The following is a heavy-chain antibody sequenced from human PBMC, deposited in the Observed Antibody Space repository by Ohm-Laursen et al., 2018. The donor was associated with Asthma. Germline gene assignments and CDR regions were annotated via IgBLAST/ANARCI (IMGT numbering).Heavy chain of an antibody. J-gene: IGHJ3*02. Sequence: ESLRISCKGSGYSFTSYWISWVRQMPGKGLEWMGIIYPGDSDTRYSPSFQGQVTISADKSISTAYLQWSSLKASDTAMYYCAGHLGLLGYCSGGSCSSFDAFDIWGQGTMVTVSS. CDR2: IYPGDSDT. CDR1: GYSFTSYW. D-gene: IGHD2-15*01. V-gene: IGHV5-51*01. CDR3: AGHLGLLGYCSGGSCSSFDAFDI.